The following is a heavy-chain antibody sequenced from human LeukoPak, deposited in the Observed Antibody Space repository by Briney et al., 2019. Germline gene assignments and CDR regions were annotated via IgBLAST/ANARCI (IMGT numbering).Heavy chain of an antibody. CDR3: ASRNRVSSSWSDAFDI. CDR1: GYTFTSYD. CDR2: MNPNSGNT. D-gene: IGHD6-13*01. Sequence: ASVKVSCKASGYTFTSYDINWVRQATGQGLEWMGWMNPNSGNTGYAQKFQGRVTMTRNTSISTAYMELSSLRAEDTAVYYCASRNRVSSSWSDAFDIWGQGTMVTVSS. J-gene: IGHJ3*02. V-gene: IGHV1-8*01.